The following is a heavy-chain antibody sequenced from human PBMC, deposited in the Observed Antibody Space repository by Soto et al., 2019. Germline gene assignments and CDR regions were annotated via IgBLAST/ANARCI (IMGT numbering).Heavy chain of an antibody. CDR2: ILSDYNT. CDR3: ARRVNSYFDY. Sequence: EVHLLDSGGGLVQPGASLTLSCAASGFTFSDYTMTWVRQAPGKVLECISVILSDYNTFYAGSVRGRFTISRDNSKNTLYLEMNSLRVEDTAVYYCARRVNSYFDYWGQGALVTVSS. V-gene: IGHV3-23*03. CDR1: GFTFSDYT. J-gene: IGHJ4*02.